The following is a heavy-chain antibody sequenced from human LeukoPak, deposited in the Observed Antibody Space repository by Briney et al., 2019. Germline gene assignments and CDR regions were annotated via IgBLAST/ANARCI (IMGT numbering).Heavy chain of an antibody. J-gene: IGHJ4*02. CDR1: GVSVSGYW. D-gene: IGHD6-13*01. V-gene: IGHV3-7*01. Sequence: PGGSLRLSCAVSGVSVSGYWMTWVREAPGKGLEWVANIKQDGSEKDYVDSMKGRFTVSRDNAENSFFLQMNSLRVEDTAVYYCAREWQGGIAAAGTRIEGDYWGQGTLVAVSS. CDR2: IKQDGSEK. CDR3: AREWQGGIAAAGTRIEGDY.